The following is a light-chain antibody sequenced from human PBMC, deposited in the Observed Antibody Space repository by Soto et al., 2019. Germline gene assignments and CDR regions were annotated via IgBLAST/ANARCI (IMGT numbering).Light chain of an antibody. Sequence: DIVLTQSPGTLSLSPGERATLSCRASQSVSSIYLAWYQQKPGQAPRLLIYGASNRATGIPDRFSGGGSGKEITITISILEPEDFAVYYCQQYDNSPLTFGGGTKVEIK. V-gene: IGKV3-20*01. J-gene: IGKJ4*01. CDR3: QQYDNSPLT. CDR1: QSVSSIY. CDR2: GAS.